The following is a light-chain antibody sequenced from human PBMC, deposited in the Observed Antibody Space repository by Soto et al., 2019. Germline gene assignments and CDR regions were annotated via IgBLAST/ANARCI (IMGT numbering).Light chain of an antibody. CDR1: QSISSY. CDR2: AAS. J-gene: IGKJ1*01. V-gene: IGKV1-39*01. CDR3: KQSYSTPPT. Sequence: DIQMTQSPSSLSASVGDRVNITCRASQSISSYLNWYQQKPGKAPKLLIYAASSLQSGVPSRFSGSGSGTDFTLTIRSLQPEDFATYYCKQSYSTPPTFGQGTKVDIK.